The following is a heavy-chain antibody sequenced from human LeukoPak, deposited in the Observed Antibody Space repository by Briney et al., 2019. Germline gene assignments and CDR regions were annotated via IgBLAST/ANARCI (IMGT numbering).Heavy chain of an antibody. Sequence: PGGSLRLSCAASGFTFSSYGMHWVRQAPGKGLEWVAVISYDGSNKYYADSVKGRFTISRDNSKNTLYLQMNSLRAEDTAVYYSSRGSWSGFDYWGQGTLVTVSS. J-gene: IGHJ4*02. D-gene: IGHD3-3*01. V-gene: IGHV3-30*19. CDR1: GFTFSSYG. CDR3: SRGSWSGFDY. CDR2: ISYDGSNK.